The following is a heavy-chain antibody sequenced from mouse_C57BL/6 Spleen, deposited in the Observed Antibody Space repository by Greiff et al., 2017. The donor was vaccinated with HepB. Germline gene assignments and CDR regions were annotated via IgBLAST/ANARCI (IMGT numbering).Heavy chain of an antibody. CDR1: GFTFSDYG. V-gene: IGHV5-17*01. CDR3: ARSSPYYFDY. J-gene: IGHJ2*01. CDR2: ISSGSSTI. Sequence: DVQLVESGGGLVKPGGSLKLSCAASGFTFSDYGMHWVRQAPEKGLEWVAYISSGSSTIYYADTVKGRFTISRDNAKNTLFLQMTSLRSEDTAMYYCARSSPYYFDYWGQGTTLTVSS.